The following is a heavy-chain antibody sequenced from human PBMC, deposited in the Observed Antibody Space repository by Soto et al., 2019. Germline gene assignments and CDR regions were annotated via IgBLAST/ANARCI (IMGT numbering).Heavy chain of an antibody. CDR1: GGSISIYY. Sequence: SETLSLTCTVSGGSISIYYWSWIRHPAGKGLEWIGRIYTSGSTNYNPSLKSRVTMSVDTSKNQLSLKLSSVTTADTAVYYCARAGTAAGRMDVWGQGTTVTVSS. CDR2: IYTSGST. CDR3: ARAGTAAGRMDV. V-gene: IGHV4-4*07. J-gene: IGHJ6*02. D-gene: IGHD6-13*01.